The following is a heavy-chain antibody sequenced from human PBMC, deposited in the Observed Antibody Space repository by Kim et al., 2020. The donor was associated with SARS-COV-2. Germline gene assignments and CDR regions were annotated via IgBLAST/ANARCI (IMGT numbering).Heavy chain of an antibody. Sequence: SETLSLTCGVSGDSINSDNWWSWVRQPPGKGLEWIAEIYPSGGTNYSPSLKSRVTISIDKSKNKFSLNLNSVTAADTAVYYCASRPDLVRGLSFIAYWGRGTLVTVSS. CDR3: ASRPDLVRGLSFIAY. CDR1: GDSINSDNW. CDR2: IYPSGGT. V-gene: IGHV4-4*02. J-gene: IGHJ4*02. D-gene: IGHD3-10*01.